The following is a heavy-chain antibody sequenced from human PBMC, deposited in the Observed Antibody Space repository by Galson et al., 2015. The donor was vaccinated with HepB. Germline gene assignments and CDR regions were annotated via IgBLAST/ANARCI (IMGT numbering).Heavy chain of an antibody. V-gene: IGHV4-34*01. CDR2: INHSGST. J-gene: IGHJ4*02. CDR3: ARGYDYWAVGPIDY. D-gene: IGHD3-16*01. Sequence: SETLSLTCAVYGGSFSGYYWSWIRQPPGKGLEWIGEINHSGSTNYNPSLKSRVTISVDTSKNQFSLKLSSVTAADTAVYYCARGYDYWAVGPIDYWGQGTLVTVSS. CDR1: GGSFSGYY.